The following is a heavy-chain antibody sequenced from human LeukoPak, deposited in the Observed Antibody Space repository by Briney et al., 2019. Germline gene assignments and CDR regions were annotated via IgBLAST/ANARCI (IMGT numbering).Heavy chain of an antibody. Sequence: SETLSLTCTVSGGSISSSSYYWGRNRQPPGKGLEWIGSIYYSGSTYYNPSLKSRVTISVDTSKNQFSLKLSSVTAADTAVYYCARHIRYPQYSSGWVFDYWGQGTLVTVSS. V-gene: IGHV4-39*01. D-gene: IGHD6-19*01. CDR2: IYYSGST. J-gene: IGHJ4*02. CDR1: GGSISSSSYY. CDR3: ARHIRYPQYSSGWVFDY.